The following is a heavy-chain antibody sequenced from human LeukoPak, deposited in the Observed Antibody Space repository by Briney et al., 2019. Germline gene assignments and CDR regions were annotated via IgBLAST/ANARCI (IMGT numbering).Heavy chain of an antibody. CDR2: INQGGSEK. Sequence: GGSLRLSCAASGFSFSSYWMSWVRQAPGKGLEWVAYINQGGSEKYYVDSVRGRFTISRDDAKNSLYLQMNSLRAEDTAMYYCTRDPRPRPGEGFAPWAQGTLVTFP. CDR1: GFSFSSYW. CDR3: TRDPRPRPGEGFAP. V-gene: IGHV3-7*01. J-gene: IGHJ5*02.